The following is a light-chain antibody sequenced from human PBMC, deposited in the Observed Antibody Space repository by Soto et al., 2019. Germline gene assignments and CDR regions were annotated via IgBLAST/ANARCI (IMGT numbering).Light chain of an antibody. CDR1: QSLLHSNGYNY. V-gene: IGKV2-28*01. Sequence: DIVMTQSPLSLSVTPGEPASISCRSSQSLLHSNGYNYLDWYLQKPGQSPQLXIYLASNRASGVPVRFSGSGSGTDFTLNISSVEAEDVGLYYCMQGVQMPPITLGQGTRLEIK. J-gene: IGKJ5*01. CDR3: MQGVQMPPIT. CDR2: LAS.